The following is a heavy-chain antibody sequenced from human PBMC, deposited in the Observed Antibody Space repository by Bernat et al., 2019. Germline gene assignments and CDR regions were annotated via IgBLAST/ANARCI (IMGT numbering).Heavy chain of an antibody. V-gene: IGHV1-3*01. CDR1: GYTFTSYA. CDR2: INAGNGNT. J-gene: IGHJ4*02. D-gene: IGHD3-9*01. Sequence: QVQLVQSGAEVKKPGASVKVSCKASGYTFTSYAMHWVRQAPGQRLEWMGWINAGNGNTKYSQKFQGRVTITRDTSASTAYMELSNLRSEDTAVYYCASLRYFDWLHYWGQGTLVTVSS. CDR3: ASLRYFDWLHY.